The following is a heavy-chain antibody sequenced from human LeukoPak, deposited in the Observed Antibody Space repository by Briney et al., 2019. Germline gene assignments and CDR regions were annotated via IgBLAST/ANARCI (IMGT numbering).Heavy chain of an antibody. Sequence: PGGPLRLSCAASGFTFGSYDMHWVRQTTGKGLEWVSAIDTAGNTYFPGSVKGRFTISRENAENSLYLQMNSLGAGDTAMYYCAREGFCGGDCPGYFDLWGRGTLVTVSS. CDR3: AREGFCGGDCPGYFDL. CDR1: GFTFGSYD. V-gene: IGHV3-13*04. CDR2: IDTAGNT. J-gene: IGHJ2*01. D-gene: IGHD2-21*02.